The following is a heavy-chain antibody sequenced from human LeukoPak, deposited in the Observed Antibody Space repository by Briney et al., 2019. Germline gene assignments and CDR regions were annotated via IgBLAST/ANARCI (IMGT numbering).Heavy chain of an antibody. V-gene: IGHV4-59*12. CDR1: DGSISDSY. D-gene: IGHD5-12*01. CDR2: SFYTGFT. Sequence: SETLSLTCTVSDGSISDSYWSWIRQSPGKGLEWIGYSFYTGFTHYNPSLESRVTISVDTSKKQFSLRLNSVSAADTAVYYCARGYSGQNGRYYYYYMDVWGKGTTVTISS. J-gene: IGHJ6*03. CDR3: ARGYSGQNGRYYYYYMDV.